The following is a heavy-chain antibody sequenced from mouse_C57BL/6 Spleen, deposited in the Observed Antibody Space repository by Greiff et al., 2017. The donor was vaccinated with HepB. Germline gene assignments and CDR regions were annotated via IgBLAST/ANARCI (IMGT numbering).Heavy chain of an antibody. CDR1: GYTFTSYS. CDR2: IDPNSGGT. J-gene: IGHJ4*01. CDR3: ARGITADMDY. V-gene: IGHV1-72*01. D-gene: IGHD1-1*01. Sequence: QVQLLQPGAELVKPGASVKLSCKASGYTFTSYSMHWVKQRPGRGLEWIGRIDPNSGGTKYNEKFKGQATLAVDKPSSTTYMQISGLTAEDSAVYDCARGITADMDYWGQGTSVTVSS.